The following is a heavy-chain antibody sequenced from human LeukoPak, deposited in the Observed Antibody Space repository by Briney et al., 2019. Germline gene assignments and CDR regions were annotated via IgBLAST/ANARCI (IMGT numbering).Heavy chain of an antibody. CDR2: INRDGSRT. CDR1: GFTFITSW. J-gene: IGHJ4*02. V-gene: IGHV3-74*01. CDR3: VRSLTGTDDY. Sequence: GGSLLLACAASGFTFITSWMHWVRQAPGKGLVWVSHINRDGSRTTYADSVKGRFTISRDNAKNTVYLQMNSLRAEDTALYFCVRSLTGTDDYWGQGTLVTVSS. D-gene: IGHD3-9*01.